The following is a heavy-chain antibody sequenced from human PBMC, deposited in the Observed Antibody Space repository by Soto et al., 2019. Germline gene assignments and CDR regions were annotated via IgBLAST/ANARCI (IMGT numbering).Heavy chain of an antibody. J-gene: IGHJ4*02. CDR3: TRANWYSEY. CDR2: IYYNGNT. CDR1: GGSITNHY. Sequence: QVQLQESGPGLVKPSETLSLTGTVSGGSITNHYWSWIRQPPGKGLEWIGYIYYNGNTNYNPSLKSRVTMSVDTSRNQISLKLTTVTTAYTAVYYCTRANWYSEYWGQGTLVTVSS. D-gene: IGHD7-27*01. V-gene: IGHV4-59*11.